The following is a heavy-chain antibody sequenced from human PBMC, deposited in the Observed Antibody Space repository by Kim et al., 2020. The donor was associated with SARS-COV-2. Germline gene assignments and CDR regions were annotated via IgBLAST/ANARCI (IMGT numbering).Heavy chain of an antibody. CDR1: GGTFSSYA. Sequence: SVKVSCKASGGTFSSYAISWVRQAPGQGLEWMGGIIPIFGTANYAQKFQGRVTITADESTSTAYMELSSLRSEDTAVYYCARGGRLRILRDPSYYYYGMDVWGQGTTVTVSS. D-gene: IGHD4-17*01. J-gene: IGHJ6*02. CDR3: ARGGRLRILRDPSYYYYGMDV. CDR2: IIPIFGTA. V-gene: IGHV1-69*13.